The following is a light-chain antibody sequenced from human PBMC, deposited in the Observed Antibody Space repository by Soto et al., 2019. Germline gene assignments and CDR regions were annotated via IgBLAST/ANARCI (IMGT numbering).Light chain of an antibody. CDR1: QTVSIN. J-gene: IGKJ1*01. V-gene: IGKV3-15*01. Sequence: EIVMTQSPATLSVSPGERATLSCRASQTVSINLAWYQQKPGQGPRLLIYGASTGATGIPARFSGSGSGTEFTLTINSLQPEDFAIYYCQQYTNWPPWTFGQGTKVDIK. CDR2: GAS. CDR3: QQYTNWPPWT.